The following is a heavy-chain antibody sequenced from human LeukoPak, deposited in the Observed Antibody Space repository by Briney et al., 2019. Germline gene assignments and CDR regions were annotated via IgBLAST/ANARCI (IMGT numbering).Heavy chain of an antibody. Sequence: ASVKVSCKASGYTFTSYSISWVRQAPGQGLEWMGWISAYNGNTNYAQKLQGRVTMTTDTSTSTAYMELRSLRSDDTAVYYCARAGYDILTGYYRYWGQGTLVTVSS. J-gene: IGHJ4*02. D-gene: IGHD3-9*01. V-gene: IGHV1-18*01. CDR2: ISAYNGNT. CDR3: ARAGYDILTGYYRY. CDR1: GYTFTSYS.